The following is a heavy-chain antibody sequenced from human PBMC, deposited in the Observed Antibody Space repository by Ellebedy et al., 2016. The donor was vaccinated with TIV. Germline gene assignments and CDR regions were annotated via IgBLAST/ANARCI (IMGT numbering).Heavy chain of an antibody. J-gene: IGHJ4*02. CDR1: GFTFSSYN. Sequence: GGSLRLSCVASGFTFSSYNMNWVRQAPGKGLEWVSPISTSGYTKYYAESVKGRFTISRDNAKNSLYLQMNSLRDEDTAVYYCARDPADYWGQGTLVTVSS. CDR2: ISTSGYTK. V-gene: IGHV3-48*02. CDR3: ARDPADY.